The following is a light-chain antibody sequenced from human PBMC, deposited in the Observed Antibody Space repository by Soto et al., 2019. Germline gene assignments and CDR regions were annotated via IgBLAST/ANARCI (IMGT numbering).Light chain of an antibody. CDR1: QSVSSY. V-gene: IGKV3-20*01. J-gene: IGKJ1*01. CDR3: QQYGSSPQT. CDR2: GAS. Sequence: DIVFTQSPATLSLTPGERVLLSCRASQSVSSYLAWYQHKLGQAPRLLIYGASTRATGIPDRFSGSGSGTDFTLTISRLEPEDFAVFYCQQYGSSPQTFGQGTKVDIK.